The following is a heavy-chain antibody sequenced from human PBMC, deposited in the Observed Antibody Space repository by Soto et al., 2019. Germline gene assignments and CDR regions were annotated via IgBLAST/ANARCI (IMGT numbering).Heavy chain of an antibody. D-gene: IGHD2-21*01. V-gene: IGHV3-21*01. CDR1: GFTFSRFA. J-gene: IGHJ4*02. Sequence: GGSLRLSCAASGFTFSRFALTWVRQAPGKGLEWVSSISAESTHIYYADSVKGRFTISRDNAENSLYLHMNTLRADDTAVYYCARVASVISLDSWGQGTRVTVSS. CDR3: ARVASVISLDS. CDR2: ISAESTHI.